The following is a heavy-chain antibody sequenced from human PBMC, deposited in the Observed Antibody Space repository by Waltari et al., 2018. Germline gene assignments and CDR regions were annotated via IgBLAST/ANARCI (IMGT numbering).Heavy chain of an antibody. CDR2: LSNGNDVS. CDR3: VREVGYTNSAT. D-gene: IGHD4-4*01. J-gene: IGHJ4*02. CDR1: GFNVNDNT. Sequence: LESGGASVQPGGSLRLSCAASGFNVNDNTMSWVRQPPGKDLEWVSSLSNGNDVSYQSDSVKGRFTTSRDIAGNSIYLQMSGLRSEDTAIYYCVREVGYTNSATWGQGTLVNVSP. V-gene: IGHV3-23*01.